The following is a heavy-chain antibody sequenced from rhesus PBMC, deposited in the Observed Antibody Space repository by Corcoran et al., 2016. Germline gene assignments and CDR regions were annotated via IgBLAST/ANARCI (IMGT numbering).Heavy chain of an antibody. CDR1: GFTFSSYN. CDR2: ISIGGVP. J-gene: IGHJ4*01. D-gene: IGHD6-37*01. Sequence: VEQLVESGGAWVQPGASLRLSCAASGFTFSSYNMHWVRQAPGKGLEWVSGISIGGVPYYPDSVKGRFTISRDNAKNSLYLQMNSLTSEDTALYYCVRDRAVAGLDCWGQGALVTVSS. CDR3: VRDRAVAGLDC. V-gene: IGHV3-132*01.